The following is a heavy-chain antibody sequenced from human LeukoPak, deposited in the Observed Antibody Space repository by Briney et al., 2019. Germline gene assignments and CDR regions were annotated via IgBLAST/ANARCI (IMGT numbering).Heavy chain of an antibody. Sequence: ASVKVSCKASGYTFTSYGISWVRQAPGQGLEWMGWISAYNGNTNYAQKLQGRVTMTTDTSTSTAYMELRSLRSDDTAVYYCARDWAPGYSSGHYFDYWGQGTLVTVSS. V-gene: IGHV1-18*01. CDR3: ARDWAPGYSSGHYFDY. CDR1: GYTFTSYG. J-gene: IGHJ4*02. CDR2: ISAYNGNT. D-gene: IGHD6-19*01.